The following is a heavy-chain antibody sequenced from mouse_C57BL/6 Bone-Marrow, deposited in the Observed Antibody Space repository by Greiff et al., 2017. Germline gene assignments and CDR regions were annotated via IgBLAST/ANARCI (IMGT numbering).Heavy chain of an antibody. CDR2: ISYDGSN. CDR1: GYSITSGYY. D-gene: IGHD2-3*01. V-gene: IGHV3-6*01. CDR3: ARDGYYTWFAD. Sequence: ESGPGLVKPSQSLSLTCSVTGYSITSGYYWNWIRQFPGNKLEWMGYISYDGSNNYNPSLKNRISITRDTSKNQFFLKLNSVTTEDTATYYCARDGYYTWFADWGQGTLVTVSA. J-gene: IGHJ3*01.